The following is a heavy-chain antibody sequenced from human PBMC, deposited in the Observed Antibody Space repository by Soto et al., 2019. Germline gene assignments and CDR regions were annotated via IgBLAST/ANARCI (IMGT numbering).Heavy chain of an antibody. D-gene: IGHD2-15*01. Sequence: GGSLRLSCAASGVSGSSNYMSWVRQAPGKGLEWVSVIYSGGSTYYADSVKGRFTISRDNSENTLYLQMNSLRAEDTAVYYCARTCSGGTCSFDYWGQGTLVTVSS. CDR2: IYSGGST. V-gene: IGHV3-66*01. CDR1: GVSGSSNY. J-gene: IGHJ4*02. CDR3: ARTCSGGTCSFDY.